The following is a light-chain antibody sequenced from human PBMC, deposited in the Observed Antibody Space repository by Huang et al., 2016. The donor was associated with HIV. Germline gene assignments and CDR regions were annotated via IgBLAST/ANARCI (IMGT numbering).Light chain of an antibody. CDR3: QQSHSIPHT. Sequence: DIQMTQSPSSLSASVGDRVTITCRTSDNLANSLNWYQQKSGAAPVLLIYGASNLQTGVSSRFSGGCSGTDFTLTITNLRPEDFATYYCQQSHSIPHTFGQG. CDR1: DNLANS. V-gene: IGKV1-39*01. CDR2: GAS. J-gene: IGKJ2*01.